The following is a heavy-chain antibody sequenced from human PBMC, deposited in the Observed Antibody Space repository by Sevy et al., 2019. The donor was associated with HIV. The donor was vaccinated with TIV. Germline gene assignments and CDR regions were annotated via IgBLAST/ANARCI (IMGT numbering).Heavy chain of an antibody. CDR3: ARDLFSGGNAVYGY. Sequence: GGSLRLSCAASGFTLSSYAMNWVRQAPGKGLEWVSSINAISSDIYYAYSVKGRFTISRDNAENSLYLQMNSVRAEDTAVYYCARDLFSGGNAVYGYWGQGTLVTVSS. CDR1: GFTLSSYA. V-gene: IGHV3-21*01. J-gene: IGHJ4*02. CDR2: INAISSDI. D-gene: IGHD2-15*01.